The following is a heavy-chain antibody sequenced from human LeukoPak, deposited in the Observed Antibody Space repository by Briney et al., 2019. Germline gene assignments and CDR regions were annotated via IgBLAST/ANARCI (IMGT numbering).Heavy chain of an antibody. CDR1: GGSISSYY. D-gene: IGHD1-26*01. V-gene: IGHV4-59*12. CDR3: ARNRGLGSYHNAFDI. J-gene: IGHJ3*02. Sequence: SETLSLTCTVSGGSISSYYWSWIRQPPGKGLEWIGSIYYSGSTYYNPSLKSRVTISVDTSKNQFSLKLSSVTAADTAVYYCARNRGLGSYHNAFDIWGQGTMVTVSS. CDR2: IYYSGST.